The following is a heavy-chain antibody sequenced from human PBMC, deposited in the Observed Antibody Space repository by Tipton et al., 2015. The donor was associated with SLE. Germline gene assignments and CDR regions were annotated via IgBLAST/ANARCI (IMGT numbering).Heavy chain of an antibody. CDR3: AKDGHDFSNYIDY. CDR1: GFTFSSYW. Sequence: SLRLSCAASGFTFSSYWTTWVRHVPGKGLEWVANIKQDGSEKNFVDSVKGRFTISRDNAKNSLYLQMNGLRAEDTAMYYCAKDGHDFSNYIDYWGQGTLLTVSS. CDR2: IKQDGSEK. D-gene: IGHD4-11*01. J-gene: IGHJ4*02. V-gene: IGHV3-7*01.